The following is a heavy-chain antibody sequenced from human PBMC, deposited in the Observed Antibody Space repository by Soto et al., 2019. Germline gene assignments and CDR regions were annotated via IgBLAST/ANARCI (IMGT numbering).Heavy chain of an antibody. J-gene: IGHJ4*02. CDR2: IKSKTDSGTK. CDR1: GFTFSSYG. CDR3: TTDQPPKIAALPGLPDY. V-gene: IGHV3-15*01. Sequence: VQLVESGGGVVQPGRSLRLSCAASGFTFSSYGMHWVRQAPGKGLEWVGRIKSKTDSGTKDYAAHVKGRFTISRVDSKNTLYLQMISMKTEDTDVYSFTTDQPPKIAALPGLPDYWGQGTLVTVSS. D-gene: IGHD6-6*01.